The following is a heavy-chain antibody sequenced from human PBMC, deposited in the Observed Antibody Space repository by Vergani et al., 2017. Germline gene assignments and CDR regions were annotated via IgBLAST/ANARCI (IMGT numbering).Heavy chain of an antibody. CDR2: IYYSGST. J-gene: IGHJ4*02. CDR3: ARGAYSSSPFDY. CDR1: GGSISSYY. D-gene: IGHD6-6*01. Sequence: QVQLQESGPGLVKPSETLSLTCTVSGGSISSYYWSWIRQPPGKGLEWFGYIYYSGSTNYNPSLKSLVTISVDTSKNQFSLKLSSVTAADTAVYYCARGAYSSSPFDYWGQGTLVTVSS. V-gene: IGHV4-59*01.